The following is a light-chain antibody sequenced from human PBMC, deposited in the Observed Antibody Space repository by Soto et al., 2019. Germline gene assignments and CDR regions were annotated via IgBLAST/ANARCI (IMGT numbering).Light chain of an antibody. CDR3: QRYNNWPLN. CDR1: QSVSSN. J-gene: IGKJ4*01. V-gene: IGKV3-15*01. CDR2: DTS. Sequence: EIVMTQSPATLSVSPGERATRSCRASQSVSSNLAWYQHKPGQTPRLLIYDTSTRATGVPARFSGSRSGTEVTLTIKSLQSEDFAVDYCQRYNNWPLNVGGGTKGDIK.